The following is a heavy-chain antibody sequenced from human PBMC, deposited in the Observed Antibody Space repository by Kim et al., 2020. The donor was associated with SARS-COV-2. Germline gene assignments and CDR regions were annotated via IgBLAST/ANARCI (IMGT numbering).Heavy chain of an antibody. J-gene: IGHJ5*02. Sequence: KYYLDSVKGRITISRDNAKNLMYLQMSGLRAEDTAVYYCARDIRGTWFDPWGQGTLVTVSS. CDR2: K. CDR3: ARDIRGTWFDP. D-gene: IGHD3-16*01. V-gene: IGHV3-7*01.